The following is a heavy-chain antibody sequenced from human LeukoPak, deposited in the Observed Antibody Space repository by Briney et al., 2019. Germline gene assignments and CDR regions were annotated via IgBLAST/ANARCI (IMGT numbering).Heavy chain of an antibody. CDR2: ISAYNGNT. J-gene: IGHJ4*02. CDR3: ARDTAYDSSGYYYVY. D-gene: IGHD3-22*01. CDR1: GYTFTSYG. Sequence: ASVKLSCKASGYTFTSYGISWVRQAPGQGLEWMGWISAYNGNTNYAQKLQGRVTMTTDTSTSTAYMELRSLRSDDTAVYYCARDTAYDSSGYYYVYWGQGTLVTVSS. V-gene: IGHV1-18*01.